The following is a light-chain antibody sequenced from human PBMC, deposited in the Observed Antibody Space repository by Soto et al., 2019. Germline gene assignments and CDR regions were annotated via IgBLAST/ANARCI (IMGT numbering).Light chain of an antibody. CDR2: AAS. CDR1: QTISSY. J-gene: IGKJ2*01. CDR3: QQRHSIAYT. Sequence: DIQMTQSPSSLSASVGDRVTITCRASQTISSYLNGYQQKPGKAPKLLIYAASSLQSGVPSRFSGSGSGTDFTLVISSLQPEDFATYYCQQRHSIAYTFGQGTKLEIK. V-gene: IGKV1-39*01.